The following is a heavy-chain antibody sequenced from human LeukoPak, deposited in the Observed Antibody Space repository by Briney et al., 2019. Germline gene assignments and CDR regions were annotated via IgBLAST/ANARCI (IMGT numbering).Heavy chain of an antibody. D-gene: IGHD3-22*01. V-gene: IGHV3-73*01. CDR3: TRAFYDTGGSNWFDP. CDR2: IRTKANHYAT. CDR1: GLTFSDSA. Sequence: GGSLRLSCAASGLTFSDSAMHWVRQASGKGLEWVGRIRTKANHYATAFAASVKGRFTISRDDSKNTAYLQMNSLKTEDTAVYYCTRAFYDTGGSNWFDPWGQGTLVTVSS. J-gene: IGHJ5*02.